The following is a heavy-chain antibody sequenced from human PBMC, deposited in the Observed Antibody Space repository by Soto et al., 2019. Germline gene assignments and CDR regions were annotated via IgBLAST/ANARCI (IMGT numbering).Heavy chain of an antibody. CDR3: TSAIRYYSYYGMDV. V-gene: IGHV3-15*01. CDR1: GFTFSNAW. CDR2: IKSKTDGGTT. Sequence: EVQLVESGGGLVKPGGSLRLSCAASGFTFSNAWMSWVRQAPGKGLEWVGRIKSKTDGGTTDYAAPVKGRFTISRDDSKNTLYLQMNSLKTEDTAVYYCTSAIRYYSYYGMDVWGQGTTVTVSS. J-gene: IGHJ6*02.